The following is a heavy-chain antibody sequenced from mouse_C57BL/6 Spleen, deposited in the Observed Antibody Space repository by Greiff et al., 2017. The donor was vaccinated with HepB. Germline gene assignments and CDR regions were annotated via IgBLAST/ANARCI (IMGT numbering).Heavy chain of an antibody. V-gene: IGHV1-82*01. Sequence: VHLVESGPELVKPGASVKISCKASGYAFSSSWLNWVKQRPGKGLEWIGRIYPGDGDTNYNGKFKGKATLTADKSSSTAYMQLSSLTSEDSAVYVCARNYYGSDYAMDYWGQGTSVTVSA. D-gene: IGHD1-1*01. CDR1: GYAFSSSW. CDR3: ARNYYGSDYAMDY. J-gene: IGHJ4*01. CDR2: IYPGDGDT.